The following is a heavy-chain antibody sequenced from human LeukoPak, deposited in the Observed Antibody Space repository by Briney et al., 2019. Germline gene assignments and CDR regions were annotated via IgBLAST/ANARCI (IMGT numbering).Heavy chain of an antibody. CDR1: GFTFSSYW. CDR2: IASDGSST. D-gene: IGHD6-13*01. CDR3: AKEFVAAVGHYFDY. V-gene: IGHV3-74*01. J-gene: IGHJ4*02. Sequence: GGSLRLSCAASGFTFSSYWMNWVRHAPGKGLVWVSRIASDGSSTTYADSVKGRFTISRDNSKNTLSLQLNSLRVEDTAVYYCAKEFVAAVGHYFDYWGQGTLVTVSS.